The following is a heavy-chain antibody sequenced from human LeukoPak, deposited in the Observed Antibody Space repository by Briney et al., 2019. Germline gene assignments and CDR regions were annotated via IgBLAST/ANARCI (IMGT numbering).Heavy chain of an antibody. J-gene: IGHJ4*02. CDR1: GYSISSGYY. V-gene: IGHV4-38-2*02. CDR2: IYHSGST. D-gene: IGHD3-22*01. Sequence: SETLSLTCTVSGYSISSGYYWGWIRQPPGKGLEWIGSIYHSGSTYYNPSLKSRVTISVDTSKNQFSLKLSSVTAADTAVYYCARALVVMGGKSLDWGQGTLVTVSS. CDR3: ARALVVMGGKSLD.